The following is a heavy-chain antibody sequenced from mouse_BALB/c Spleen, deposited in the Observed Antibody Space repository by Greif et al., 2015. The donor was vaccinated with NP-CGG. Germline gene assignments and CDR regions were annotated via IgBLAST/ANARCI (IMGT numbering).Heavy chain of an antibody. CDR3: ARYGNYNYFDY. Sequence: EVQLVESGPELVKPGASVKMSCKASGYTFTSYVMHWVKQKPGQGLEWIGYINPYNDGTKYNEKFKGKATLTSDKSSSTAYMELSSLTSEDSAVYYCARYGNYNYFDYWGQGTTLTVSS. D-gene: IGHD2-1*01. CDR1: GYTFTSYV. CDR2: INPYNDGT. V-gene: IGHV1-14*01. J-gene: IGHJ2*01.